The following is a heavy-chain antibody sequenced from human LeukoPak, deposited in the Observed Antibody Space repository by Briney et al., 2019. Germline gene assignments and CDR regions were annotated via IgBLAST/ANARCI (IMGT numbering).Heavy chain of an antibody. Sequence: GGPLRLSCAASGFTVSSNYMSWVRQAPGKGLEWVSGISPSGGITYYTDSVKGRFTISRDNSKNTQSLQMNSLRAEDTAVYYCAKDTTSAYGFDYWGQGTLVTVSS. D-gene: IGHD1-1*01. J-gene: IGHJ4*02. V-gene: IGHV3-23*01. CDR1: GFTVSSNY. CDR3: AKDTTSAYGFDY. CDR2: ISPSGGIT.